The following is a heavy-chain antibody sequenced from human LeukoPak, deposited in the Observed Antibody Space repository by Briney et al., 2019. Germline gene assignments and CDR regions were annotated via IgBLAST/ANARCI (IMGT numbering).Heavy chain of an antibody. V-gene: IGHV3-66*04. J-gene: IGHJ4*02. Sequence: GGSLRLSCAASEFSVGSNYMTWVRQAPGKGLEWVSLIYSGGSTYYADSVKGRFTISRDNSKNTLYLQMNSLRAEDTAVYYCAKLATMVRGAGDYWGQGTLVTVSS. CDR1: EFSVGSNY. CDR3: AKLATMVRGAGDY. CDR2: IYSGGST. D-gene: IGHD3-10*01.